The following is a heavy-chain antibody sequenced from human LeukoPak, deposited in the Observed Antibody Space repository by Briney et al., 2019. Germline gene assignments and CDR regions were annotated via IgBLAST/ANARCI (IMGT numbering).Heavy chain of an antibody. J-gene: IGHJ3*02. CDR3: ARGRITIFGVVTGDAFDI. D-gene: IGHD3-3*01. V-gene: IGHV1-8*01. Sequence: ASVKVSCKASGYTFTSYDINWVRQATGQGLEWMGWMNPNSGNTGYAQKFQGRVTMTRNTSISTAYMELSSLRSEDTAVYYCARGRITIFGVVTGDAFDIWGQGTMVTVSS. CDR1: GYTFTSYD. CDR2: MNPNSGNT.